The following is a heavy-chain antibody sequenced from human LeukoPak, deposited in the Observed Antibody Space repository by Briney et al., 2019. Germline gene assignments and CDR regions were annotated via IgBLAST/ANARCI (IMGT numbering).Heavy chain of an antibody. D-gene: IGHD6-19*01. CDR1: GFTFSSYS. Sequence: GSLRLSCAASGFTFSSYSMNWVRQAPGKGREWVSSISSSSSYIYYADSVKGRFTISRDNAKNSLYLQMNSLRAEDTAVYYCATSPGTRIAVAGNLDHWGQGTPVTVSS. V-gene: IGHV3-21*01. CDR2: ISSSSSYI. CDR3: ATSPGTRIAVAGNLDH. J-gene: IGHJ4*02.